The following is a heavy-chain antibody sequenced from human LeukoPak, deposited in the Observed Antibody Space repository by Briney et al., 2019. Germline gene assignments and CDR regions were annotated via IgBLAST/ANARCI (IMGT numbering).Heavy chain of an antibody. J-gene: IGHJ4*02. D-gene: IGHD3-16*01. CDR1: GYNFTNYW. V-gene: IGHV5-51*01. Sequence: GESLKISCKGSGYNFTNYWIGWVRQMPGKGLEWMGIIYPGDSDVRYSPSFQGQVAISADKSINTAYLQRSSLKASDTAIYYCARGGSHFEYWGQGTLVTVSS. CDR2: IYPGDSDV. CDR3: ARGGSHFEY.